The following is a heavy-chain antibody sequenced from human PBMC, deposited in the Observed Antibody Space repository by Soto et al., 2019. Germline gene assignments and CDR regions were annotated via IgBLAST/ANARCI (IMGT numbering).Heavy chain of an antibody. V-gene: IGHV3-30*03. J-gene: IGHJ4*02. D-gene: IGHD3-10*01. CDR3: VGGQYYFDY. Sequence: QVQLVESGGGVVQPGRSLRLSCAASGFPFSSYGMHWVREAPGKGLEWVAVISYHGSNKYYADSVKGRFTISRDNSASTLYLQMNSLRPEDTALYYCVGGQYYFDYRGQGTLVTVSP. CDR2: ISYHGSNK. CDR1: GFPFSSYG.